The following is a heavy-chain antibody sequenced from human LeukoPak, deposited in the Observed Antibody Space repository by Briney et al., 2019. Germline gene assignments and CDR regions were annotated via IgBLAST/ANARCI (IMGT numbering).Heavy chain of an antibody. J-gene: IGHJ6*02. D-gene: IGHD2-15*01. CDR1: GGTFSSYA. CDR2: IIPILGIA. CDR3: ARERLVAARYYYYGMDV. V-gene: IGHV1-69*04. Sequence: SVKVSCKASGGTFSSYAISWVRQAPGQGLEWMGRIIPILGIANYAQKFQGRVTITADKSTSKAYMELSSLRSEDTAVYYCARERLVAARYYYYGMDVWGQGTTVTVSS.